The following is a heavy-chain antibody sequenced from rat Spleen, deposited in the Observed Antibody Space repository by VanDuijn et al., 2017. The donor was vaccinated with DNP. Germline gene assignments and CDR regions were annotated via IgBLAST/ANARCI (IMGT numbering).Heavy chain of an antibody. Sequence: QVQLKESGPGLVQPSQTLSLTCTVSGFSLTSYTVSWVRQPPGKGLEWIAAISSGGSTYYNSALKSRLSINRDTSKSQVFLKMNSLQTEDTAMYFCARGYGGPDYWGQGVMVTVSS. V-gene: IGHV2-6*01. CDR3: ARGYGGPDY. CDR1: GFSLTSYT. CDR2: ISSGGST. J-gene: IGHJ2*01. D-gene: IGHD1-11*01.